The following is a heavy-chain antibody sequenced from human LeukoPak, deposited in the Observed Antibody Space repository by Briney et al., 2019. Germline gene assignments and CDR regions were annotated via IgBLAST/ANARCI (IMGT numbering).Heavy chain of an antibody. J-gene: IGHJ4*02. CDR2: MNPNSGNT. Sequence: GASVKVSSKASGYTLTSYDINWVRQATGQGLEWMGWMNPNSGNTGYAQKFQGRVTMTRNTSISTAYMELSSLRSEDTAVYYCARGGSMVRGVIIRKFDYWGQGTLATVSS. D-gene: IGHD3-10*01. CDR3: ARGGSMVRGVIIRKFDY. V-gene: IGHV1-8*01. CDR1: GYTLTSYD.